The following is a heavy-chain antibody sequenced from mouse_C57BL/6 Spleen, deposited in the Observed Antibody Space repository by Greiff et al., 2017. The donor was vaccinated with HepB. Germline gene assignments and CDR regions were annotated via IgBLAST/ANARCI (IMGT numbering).Heavy chain of an antibody. Sequence: EVQGVESGGGLVKPGGSLKLSCAASGFTFSSYAMSWVRQTPEKRLEWVATISDGGSYTYYPDNVKGRFTISRDNAKNNLYLQMSHLKSEDTAMYYCAREYDYDMGFAYWGQGTLVTVSA. CDR2: ISDGGSYT. D-gene: IGHD2-4*01. CDR3: AREYDYDMGFAY. CDR1: GFTFSSYA. J-gene: IGHJ3*01. V-gene: IGHV5-4*01.